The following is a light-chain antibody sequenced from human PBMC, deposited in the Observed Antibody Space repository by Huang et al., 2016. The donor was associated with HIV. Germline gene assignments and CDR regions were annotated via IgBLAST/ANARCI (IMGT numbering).Light chain of an antibody. CDR1: QSVSSSY. CDR3: QQYGSSPLYT. CDR2: GSS. Sequence: EIVLTQSPGTLSLSPGESATLSCRASQSVSSSYLAWYQQKPGQAPRLLINGSSSSATGIPDRFRGSGSGTDFTLTISRLEPEDFAVYYCQQYGSSPLYTFGQGTKLEIK. V-gene: IGKV3-20*01. J-gene: IGKJ2*01.